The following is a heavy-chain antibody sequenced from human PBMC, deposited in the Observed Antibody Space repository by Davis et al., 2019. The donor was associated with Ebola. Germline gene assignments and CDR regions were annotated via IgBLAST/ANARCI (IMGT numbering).Heavy chain of an antibody. CDR1: GFTLSSYG. CDR2: INWNGGST. CDR3: ARVNAVTGYSRFDS. Sequence: GESLKIPCAASGFTLSSYGMHRVRQAPGKGLEWVSGINWNGGSTGYADSVKGRFTISRDNAKNSLYLRLNSLRAEDTALYHCARVNAVTGYSRFDSWGQGTLVTVSS. V-gene: IGHV3-20*01. D-gene: IGHD3-9*01. J-gene: IGHJ5*01.